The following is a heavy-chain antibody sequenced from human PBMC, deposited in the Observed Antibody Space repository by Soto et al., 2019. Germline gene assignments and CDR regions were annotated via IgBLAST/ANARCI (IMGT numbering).Heavy chain of an antibody. CDR1: GGSISSYY. CDR3: ARSGDIVVVPADWFDP. Sequence: PSETLSLTCTVSGGSISSYYWSWIRQPPGKGLEWIGYIYYSGSTNYNPSLKSRVTISVDTSKNQFSLKLSSVTAADTAVYYCARSGDIVVVPADWFDPWGQGTLVTVSS. V-gene: IGHV4-59*08. CDR2: IYYSGST. J-gene: IGHJ5*02. D-gene: IGHD2-2*01.